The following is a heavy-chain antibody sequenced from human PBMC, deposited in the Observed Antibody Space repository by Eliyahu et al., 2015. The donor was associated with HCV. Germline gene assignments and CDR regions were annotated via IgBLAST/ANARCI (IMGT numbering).Heavy chain of an antibody. Sequence: QLQLQESGPRLVKPSETLSLTCTVSGGSISSTTPYYWGWIRQPPGQGLEWIASIYNPGSTYYNPALKSRVIISVDTSKNQFSLRLTSVTAADTAVYYCARNISRPERGRSDGFDVWGQGTMVTVSS. CDR3: ARNISRPERGRSDGFDV. CDR1: GGSISSTTPYY. CDR2: IYNPGST. J-gene: IGHJ3*01. D-gene: IGHD2/OR15-2a*01. V-gene: IGHV4-39*07.